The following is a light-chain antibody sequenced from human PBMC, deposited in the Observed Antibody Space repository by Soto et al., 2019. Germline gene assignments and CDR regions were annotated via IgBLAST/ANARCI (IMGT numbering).Light chain of an antibody. V-gene: IGKV3-20*01. Sequence: ESVVTQSPGTLSLSPGERATLSCRASQSVSSSYLAWYQQKPGQAPRLLIYGASSRAPGIPDRFSGSGSGTDFTLTISRLEPEDFAVYYCQQYGSSPRTFGQGTKVELK. CDR1: QSVSSSY. CDR3: QQYGSSPRT. J-gene: IGKJ1*01. CDR2: GAS.